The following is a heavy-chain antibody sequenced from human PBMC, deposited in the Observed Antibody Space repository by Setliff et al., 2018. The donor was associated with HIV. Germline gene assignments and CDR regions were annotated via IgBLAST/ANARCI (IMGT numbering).Heavy chain of an antibody. Sequence: SETLSLTCTVSGFSVSRGYYWGWVRQPPGKGLEWIGSIYHSGNTYYNASLKSRLTISVDTSKNTLYLQMNSLRAEDTAVYYCARGQTTGEYWGQGTLVTVSS. V-gene: IGHV4-38-2*02. D-gene: IGHD4-17*01. CDR1: GFSVSRGYY. CDR2: IYHSGNT. J-gene: IGHJ4*02. CDR3: ARGQTTGEY.